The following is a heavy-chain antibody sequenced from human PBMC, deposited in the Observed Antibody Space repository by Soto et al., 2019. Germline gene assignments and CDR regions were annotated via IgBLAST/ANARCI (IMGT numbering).Heavy chain of an antibody. D-gene: IGHD3-3*01. J-gene: IGHJ4*02. CDR3: ARGTFGVVKD. CDR1: GGSISSYY. Sequence: KPSETLSLTCTVSGGSISSYYWSWIRQSPGKGLEWIGYMYYSGSTNYNPSLKSRVTISIDTSRNQFSLKLSSVTAADTAVYYCARGTFGVVKDWGQGTLVTVSS. V-gene: IGHV4-59*01. CDR2: MYYSGST.